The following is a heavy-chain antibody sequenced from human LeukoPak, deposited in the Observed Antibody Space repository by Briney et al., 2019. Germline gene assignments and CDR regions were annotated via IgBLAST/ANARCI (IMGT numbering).Heavy chain of an antibody. D-gene: IGHD2-15*01. CDR2: IYSGGSQ. V-gene: IGHV3-53*01. CDR1: GLTVSSNY. Sequence: PGGSLRLSCAASGLTVSSNYMTWVRQAPGKGLEWVSVIYSGGSQYYADSVKGRFSISRDNSKNTVYLQMNGLGAEDTAVYYCARDRRYCSGDRCYSGVDYWGQGTLVTVSS. CDR3: ARDRRYCSGDRCYSGVDY. J-gene: IGHJ4*02.